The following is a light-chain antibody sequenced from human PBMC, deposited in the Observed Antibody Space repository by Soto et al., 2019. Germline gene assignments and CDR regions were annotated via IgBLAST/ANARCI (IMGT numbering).Light chain of an antibody. V-gene: IGKV1-39*01. CDR3: QASYTTPLT. CDR2: SAS. CDR1: QSIGNY. J-gene: IGKJ5*01. Sequence: DIQMTQSPSSLSASIGDRVTLTCRSSQSIGNYLNWYQQKPGKAPSLLIHSASTLQNGVPSRFSGSGSVTEFTFTISGLQPDDVATYYCQASYTTPLTFGQGTRLE.